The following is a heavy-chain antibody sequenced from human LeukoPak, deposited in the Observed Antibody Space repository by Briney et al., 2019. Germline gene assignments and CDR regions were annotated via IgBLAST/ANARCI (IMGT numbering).Heavy chain of an antibody. CDR3: ARRRGYNKGAPDY. Sequence: KSSETLSLTCAVYGGSFSGYYWSWIRQPPGKGLEWIGEINHSGSTNYNPSLKSRVTISVDTSKNQFSLKLSSVTAADTAVYYCARRRGYNKGAPDYWGQGTLVTVSS. D-gene: IGHD5-24*01. V-gene: IGHV4-34*01. CDR1: GGSFSGYY. CDR2: INHSGST. J-gene: IGHJ4*02.